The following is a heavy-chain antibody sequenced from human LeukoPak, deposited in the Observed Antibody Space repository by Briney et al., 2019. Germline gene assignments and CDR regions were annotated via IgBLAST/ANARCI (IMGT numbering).Heavy chain of an antibody. V-gene: IGHV5-10-1*01. J-gene: IGHJ4*02. CDR3: ARHLRGSGSYFDY. CDR1: EYIFTSYW. D-gene: IGHD3-10*01. CDR2: IDPSDSYT. Sequence: GESLTISCTGSEYIFTSYWISWVRQMPGKGLEWMGRIDPSDSYTNYSPSFQGHVTISVDKSISTAFLQWSSLKASDTAMYYCARHLRGSGSYFDYWGQGTLVTVSS.